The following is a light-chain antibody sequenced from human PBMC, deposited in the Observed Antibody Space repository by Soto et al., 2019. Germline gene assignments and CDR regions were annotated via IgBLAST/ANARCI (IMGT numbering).Light chain of an antibody. CDR1: ALTNQY. CDR3: QSADRSGTYVL. V-gene: IGLV3-25*03. J-gene: IGLJ2*01. Sequence: SYELTQPPSVSVSPGQTARITCSGDALTNQYGYWYQQKPGQAPVVVIYKDSERPSGIPERFSGSSSGTTVTLTISGVQAEDEADYSCQSADRSGTYVLFGGGTKLTVL. CDR2: KDS.